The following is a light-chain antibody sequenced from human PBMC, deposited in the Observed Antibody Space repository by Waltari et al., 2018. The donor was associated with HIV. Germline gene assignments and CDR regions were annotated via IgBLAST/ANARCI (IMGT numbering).Light chain of an antibody. J-gene: IGLJ1*01. CDR1: SSNIGSYT. CDR2: RNN. Sequence: QSVLTQPPSASGTPGQRVPISCSGSSSNIGSYTVSWYQQLPGTAPKLLIYRNNQRPSGVPDRFSGSKSGTSASLAISGLQSEDEADYSCAAWDDSLNGYVFGTGTKVTVL. CDR3: AAWDDSLNGYV. V-gene: IGLV1-44*01.